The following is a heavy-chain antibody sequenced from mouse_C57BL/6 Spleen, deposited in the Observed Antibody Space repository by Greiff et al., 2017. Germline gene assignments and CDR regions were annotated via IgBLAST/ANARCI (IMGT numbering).Heavy chain of an antibody. Sequence: QVQLQQSGPELVKPGASVKISCKASGYAFSSSWMNWVKQRPGTGLEWIGRIYPGDGDTNYNGKFKGKATLTADKSSSTAYMQLSSLTSEDSAVYFCAREEGYYYGSPYFDYWGQGTTLTVSS. D-gene: IGHD1-1*01. CDR1: GYAFSSSW. CDR3: AREEGYYYGSPYFDY. J-gene: IGHJ2*01. CDR2: IYPGDGDT. V-gene: IGHV1-82*01.